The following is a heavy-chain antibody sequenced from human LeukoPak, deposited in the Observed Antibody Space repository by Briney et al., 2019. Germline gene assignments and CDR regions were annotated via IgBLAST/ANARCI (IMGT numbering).Heavy chain of an antibody. D-gene: IGHD3-10*01. CDR3: AKVAHYYYGSESYYFFEH. Sequence: GGSLRLSCAASGFTFSSYSMNWVRQAPGKGLEWLSYISSSSSTIYYADSVKGRFTISRDNAKNSLYLQMNSLRVEDTATYYCAKVAHYYYGSESYYFFEHWGQGTPVTASS. CDR1: GFTFSSYS. CDR2: ISSSSSTI. J-gene: IGHJ4*02. V-gene: IGHV3-48*04.